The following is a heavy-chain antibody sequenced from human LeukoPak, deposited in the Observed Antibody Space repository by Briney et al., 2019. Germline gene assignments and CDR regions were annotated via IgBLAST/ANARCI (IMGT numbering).Heavy chain of an antibody. CDR3: AREIRDWYFDL. CDR1: GFTVSSNY. D-gene: IGHD3-10*01. CDR2: IYSGGST. Sequence: GGSLRLSCAASGFTVSSNYMSWVRRAPGKGLEWFSVIYSGGSTYYADSVKGRFTISRDNSKNTLYLQMNSLRAEDTAVYYCAREIRDWYFDLWGRGTLVTVSS. J-gene: IGHJ2*01. V-gene: IGHV3-53*01.